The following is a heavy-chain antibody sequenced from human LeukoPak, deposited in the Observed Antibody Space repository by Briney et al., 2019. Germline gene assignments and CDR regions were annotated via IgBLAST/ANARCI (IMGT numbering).Heavy chain of an antibody. CDR1: GGSISSYY. V-gene: IGHV4-4*07. D-gene: IGHD2-2*01. CDR3: ARGECSSTSCYFLGASDAFDI. J-gene: IGHJ3*02. Sequence: SETLSLTCTVSGGSISSYYWSWIRQPAGKGLEWIGRIYTSGSTNYNPSLKSRVTISVDTSKNQFSLKLSSVTAADTAVYYCARGECSSTSCYFLGASDAFDIWGQGTMVTVSS. CDR2: IYTSGST.